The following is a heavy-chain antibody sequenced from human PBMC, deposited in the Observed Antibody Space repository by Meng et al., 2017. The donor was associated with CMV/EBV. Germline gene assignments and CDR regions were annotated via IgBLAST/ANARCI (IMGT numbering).Heavy chain of an antibody. CDR2: ISYDGSNK. V-gene: IGHV3-30-3*01. Sequence: QLVGSGGGGVQPGRSLRLSCAASGFTFSSYAMHWVRQAPGKGLEWVAVISYDGSNKYYADSVKGRFTISRDNSKNTLYLQMNSLRAEDTAVYYCARGGLSWELLRNYFDYWGQGTLVTVSS. CDR1: GFTFSSYA. D-gene: IGHD1-26*01. J-gene: IGHJ4*02. CDR3: ARGGLSWELLRNYFDY.